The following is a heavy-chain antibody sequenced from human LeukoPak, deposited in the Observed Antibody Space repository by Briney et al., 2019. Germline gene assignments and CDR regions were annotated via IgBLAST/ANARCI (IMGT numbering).Heavy chain of an antibody. CDR2: INPNSGGT. Sequence: ASVKVSCKASGYTFTSYYMHWVRQAPGQGLEWMGWINPNSGGTNYAQKFQGRVTMTRDTSISTAYMELSRLRSDDTAVYYCARAGAAGTSFRYWGQGTLVTVSS. CDR3: ARAGAAGTSFRY. J-gene: IGHJ4*02. V-gene: IGHV1-2*02. D-gene: IGHD6-13*01. CDR1: GYTFTSYY.